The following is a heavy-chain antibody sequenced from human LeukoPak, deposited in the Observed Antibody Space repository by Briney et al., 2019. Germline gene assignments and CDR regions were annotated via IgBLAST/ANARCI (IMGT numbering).Heavy chain of an antibody. CDR2: IHYSGST. CDR1: GYSISSAYY. J-gene: IGHJ4*02. CDR3: ARVIRGSYYGSGSYSNFDY. D-gene: IGHD3-10*01. Sequence: LETLSLTCHVSGYSISSAYYWGWIRRPPGKELEWIGRIHYSGSTSYNPSLKSRVSMSVDTSKNQFSLKLSSVTAADTAVYCCARVIRGSYYGSGSYSNFDYWGQGTLVTVSS. V-gene: IGHV4-38-2*02.